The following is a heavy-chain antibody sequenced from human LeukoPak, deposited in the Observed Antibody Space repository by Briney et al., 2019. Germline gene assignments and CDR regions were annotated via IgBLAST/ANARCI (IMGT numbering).Heavy chain of an antibody. D-gene: IGHD3-10*01. CDR3: ARDPSWLVRGVIIKLDY. CDR2: IDSYGSST. J-gene: IGHJ4*02. V-gene: IGHV3-74*01. Sequence: PGGSLRLSCAASGFTFSSYWMHWVRQAPGKGLVWVSRIDSYGSSTSFADSVKGRFTISRDNAKNTLYLQMNSLRAEDTAVYYCARDPSWLVRGVIIKLDYWGQGTLVTVSS. CDR1: GFTFSSYW.